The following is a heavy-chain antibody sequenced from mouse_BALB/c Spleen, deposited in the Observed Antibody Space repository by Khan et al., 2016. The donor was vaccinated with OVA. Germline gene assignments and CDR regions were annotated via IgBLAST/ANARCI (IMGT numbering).Heavy chain of an antibody. CDR2: ISYSGST. CDR1: GYSITSGYG. V-gene: IGHV3-2*02. Sequence: EVQLVESGPGLVKPSQSLSLTCTVTGYSITSGYGWNWIRQFPGNKLEWMGYISYSGSTNYNPSLKSRISITADTSSNTAYLQLSSLTSEDTAVYYCARINAWGQGTTLTVSS. CDR3: ARINA. J-gene: IGHJ2*01.